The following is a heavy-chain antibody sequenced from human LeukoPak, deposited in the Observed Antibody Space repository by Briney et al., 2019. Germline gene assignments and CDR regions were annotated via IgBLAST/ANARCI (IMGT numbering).Heavy chain of an antibody. J-gene: IGHJ6*02. D-gene: IGHD3-10*01. CDR2: FDYSGGSI. CDR3: AKVPYSDYGSGRPPFMDV. CDR1: GFTFSNYA. Sequence: GGSLRLSCVASGFTFSNYAMSWVRQAPGKGLEWVSTFDYSGGSIYYADSVKGRFTISRDNSKNTLYMQMNSLRAEGTAIYYCAKVPYSDYGSGRPPFMDVWGQGTTVAVS. V-gene: IGHV3-23*01.